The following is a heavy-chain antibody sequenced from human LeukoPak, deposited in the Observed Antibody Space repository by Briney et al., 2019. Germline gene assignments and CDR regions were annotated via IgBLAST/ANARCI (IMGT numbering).Heavy chain of an antibody. CDR1: GGTFSSYA. V-gene: IGHV1-69*05. J-gene: IGHJ4*02. CDR3: ASGGGVGATTPPPYFDY. Sequence: GASVKVSCKASGGTFSSYAISWVRQAPGQGLEWMGGIIPIFGTANYAQKFQGRVTITTDESTSTAYMELSSLRSEDTAVYYCASGGGVGATTPPPYFDYWGQGTLVTVSS. CDR2: IIPIFGTA. D-gene: IGHD1-26*01.